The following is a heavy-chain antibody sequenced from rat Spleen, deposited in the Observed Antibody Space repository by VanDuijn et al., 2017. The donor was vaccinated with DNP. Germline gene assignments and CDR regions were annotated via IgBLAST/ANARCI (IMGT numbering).Heavy chain of an antibody. CDR1: GFTFSNYA. CDR3: ARGTVNDY. CDR2: ISHSGGST. J-gene: IGHJ2*01. V-gene: IGHV5-19*01. D-gene: IGHD1-1*01. Sequence: EVQVVESGGGLVQPGRSLRLSCATSGFTFSNYAIHWIRQAPTEGLEWVAAISHSGGSTYFRDSVKGRFTISRENAKGTLYLQMDSLRSEDTATYYCARGTVNDYWGQGIMVTVSS.